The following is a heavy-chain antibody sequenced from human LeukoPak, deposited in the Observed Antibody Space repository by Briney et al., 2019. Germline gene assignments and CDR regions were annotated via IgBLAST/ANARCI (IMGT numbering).Heavy chain of an antibody. D-gene: IGHD3-10*01. CDR3: ASITLFGELPL. V-gene: IGHV3-48*03. CDR2: ISSSGSTI. Sequence: GGSLRLSCAASGFTFSSYEMNWVRQAPGKGLEWVSYISSSGSTIYYADSVKGRFTISRDNAKNSLYLQMNSLRAEDTAVYYCASITLFGELPLWGQGTLVTVSS. CDR1: GFTFSSYE. J-gene: IGHJ4*02.